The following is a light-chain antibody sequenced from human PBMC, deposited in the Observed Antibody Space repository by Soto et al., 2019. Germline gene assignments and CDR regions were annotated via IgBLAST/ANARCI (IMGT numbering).Light chain of an antibody. J-gene: IGLJ2*01. Sequence: QSVLTQPPSVSGSPGQSVTISCTGTSSDVGGYNRVSWYQQPPGTAPKLIIYDVTKRPSGVPDRVSGSKSGNTASLTISGLQAEDEDDYYCCSYAGSYSWIFGGGTKLTVL. CDR2: DVT. CDR3: CSYAGSYSWI. V-gene: IGLV2-11*01. CDR1: SSDVGGYNR.